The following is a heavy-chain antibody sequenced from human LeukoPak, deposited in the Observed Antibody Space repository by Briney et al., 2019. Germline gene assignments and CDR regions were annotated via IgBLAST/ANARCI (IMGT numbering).Heavy chain of an antibody. CDR3: ARARASCSSTSCSNWFDP. D-gene: IGHD2-2*01. CDR1: GYTFTGYY. V-gene: IGHV1-2*02. J-gene: IGHJ5*02. CDR2: INPNSGGT. Sequence: ASVKVSCKASGYTFTGYYMHWVRQAPGQGLEWMGWINPNSGGTNYAQKFKGRVAMTRDTSISTAYMELSRLRSDDTAVYYCARARASCSSTSCSNWFDPWGQGTLVTVSS.